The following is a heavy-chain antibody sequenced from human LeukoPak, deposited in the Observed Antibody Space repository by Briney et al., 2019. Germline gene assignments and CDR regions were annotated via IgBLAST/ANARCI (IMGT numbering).Heavy chain of an antibody. J-gene: IGHJ4*02. Sequence: GGSLRLSCAASGFTFSSYAMHWVRQAPGKGLEWVAVISYDGSNKYYADSVKGRFTISRDNSKNTLYLQMNSLRAEDTAVYYCARDPHSSSWYYFGYWGQGTLVTVSS. CDR2: ISYDGSNK. CDR3: ARDPHSSSWYYFGY. CDR1: GFTFSSYA. V-gene: IGHV3-30*04. D-gene: IGHD6-13*01.